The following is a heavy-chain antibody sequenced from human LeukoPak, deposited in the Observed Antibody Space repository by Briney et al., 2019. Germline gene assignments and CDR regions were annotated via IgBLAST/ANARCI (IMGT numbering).Heavy chain of an antibody. CDR2: IWDDGNNK. Sequence: GGSLGLSCAASGFTFSNHGMHWVRQAPGKRLEWAAVIWDDGNNKRYANSVNGRFTISRDNSENTLYLQMNGLTAEDTAMYYCARDSYQDYYGRFDPWGQGTLVIVSS. V-gene: IGHV3-33*01. CDR1: GFTFSNHG. J-gene: IGHJ5*02. D-gene: IGHD3-10*01. CDR3: ARDSYQDYYGRFDP.